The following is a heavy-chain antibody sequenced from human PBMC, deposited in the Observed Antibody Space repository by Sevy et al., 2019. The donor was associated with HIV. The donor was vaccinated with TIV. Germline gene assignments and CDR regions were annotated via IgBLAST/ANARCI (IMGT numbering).Heavy chain of an antibody. J-gene: IGHJ3*02. V-gene: IGHV3-23*01. D-gene: IGHD2-15*01. CDR3: ANNLGVGVDATGRSAFDI. CDR1: GFTFSSYA. Sequence: GGSLRLSCAASGFTFSSYAMSWVRQAPGKGLEWVSAISGRGGSTYYADSVKGRFTISRDNSKNKLYLQMNSLRPEDTAVYYCANNLGVGVDATGRSAFDIWGQGTMVTVSS. CDR2: ISGRGGST.